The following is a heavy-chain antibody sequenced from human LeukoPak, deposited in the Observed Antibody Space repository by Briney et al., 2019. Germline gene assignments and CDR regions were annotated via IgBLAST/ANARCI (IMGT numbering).Heavy chain of an antibody. CDR1: GDSIGSYY. D-gene: IGHD3-3*01. Sequence: SETLSLTCTVPGDSIGSYYWSWIRQPAGRGLGWIGRIYTSGSTNYNPSLKSRVTMSVDTSKNLFSLKVNSVTAADTAVYFCARVASGYYAYYFDYWGQGTLVTVSS. CDR2: IYTSGST. V-gene: IGHV4-4*07. CDR3: ARVASGYYAYYFDY. J-gene: IGHJ4*02.